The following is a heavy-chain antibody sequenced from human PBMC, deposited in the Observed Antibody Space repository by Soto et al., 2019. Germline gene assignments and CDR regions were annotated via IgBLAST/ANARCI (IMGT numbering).Heavy chain of an antibody. Sequence: PSETLSLTCTVSGGSISSYYWSWIRQPPGKGLEWIGEINHSGSTNYNPSLKSRVTISVDTSKNQFSLKLSSVTAADTAVYYCATGYCSGGSCYYHYFDYWGQGTLVTVSS. J-gene: IGHJ4*02. CDR1: GGSISSYY. V-gene: IGHV4-34*01. CDR2: INHSGST. CDR3: ATGYCSGGSCYYHYFDY. D-gene: IGHD2-15*01.